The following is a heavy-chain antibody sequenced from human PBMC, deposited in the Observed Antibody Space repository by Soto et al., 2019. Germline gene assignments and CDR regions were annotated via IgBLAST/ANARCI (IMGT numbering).Heavy chain of an antibody. D-gene: IGHD3-22*01. J-gene: IGHJ1*01. V-gene: IGHV3-23*01. Sequence: GGSLRLSCAASGFTFSSYAMSWVRQAPGKGLEWVSAISGSGGSTYYADSVKGRFTISRDNSKNTLYLQMNSLRAEDTAVYYCANPPEYNYYDSSGGGAEYFQHWGQGTLVTVSS. CDR1: GFTFSSYA. CDR3: ANPPEYNYYDSSGGGAEYFQH. CDR2: ISGSGGST.